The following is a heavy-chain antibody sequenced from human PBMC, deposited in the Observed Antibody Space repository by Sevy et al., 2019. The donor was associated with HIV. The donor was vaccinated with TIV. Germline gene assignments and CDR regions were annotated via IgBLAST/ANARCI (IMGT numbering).Heavy chain of an antibody. V-gene: IGHV3-66*03. CDR2: IYRYGRT. D-gene: IGHD2-15*01. CDR1: GFSVSSNY. Sequence: GGSLRLSCVVSGFSVSSNYMSWVRQAPGKGLEWVSNIYRYGRTYYSDSVRGRFTISCDSSKNKVYLEMKGLIAEDTAVYHCARNDPCATGSCSGFDYWGQGSLVTVSS. J-gene: IGHJ4*02. CDR3: ARNDPCATGSCSGFDY.